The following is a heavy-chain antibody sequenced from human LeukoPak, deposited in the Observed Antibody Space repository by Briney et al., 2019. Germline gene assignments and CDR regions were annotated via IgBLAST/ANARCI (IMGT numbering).Heavy chain of an antibody. V-gene: IGHV3-48*03. Sequence: GGSLRLSCAASGFIFSSYEMNWVRQAPGRGLEWVSYISSSGSNIYYADSVKDRFTISRDNAKNSLYLQMNSLRAEDTAVYYCARGDEYSYGHFDYWGQGTLVTVSS. CDR3: ARGDEYSYGHFDY. CDR1: GFIFSSYE. CDR2: ISSSGSNI. J-gene: IGHJ4*02. D-gene: IGHD5-18*01.